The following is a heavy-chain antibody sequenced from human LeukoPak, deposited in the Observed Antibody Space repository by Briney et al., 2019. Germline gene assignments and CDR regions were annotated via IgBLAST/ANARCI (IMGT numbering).Heavy chain of an antibody. V-gene: IGHV3-7*01. J-gene: IGHJ1*01. CDR2: INPDGRDT. CDR3: TSWGDTTAEYFQR. Sequence: GGSLRLSCVVSGFTFNRCWMNWVRQAPGKGLGWVAHINPDGRDTYYVDSVKGRFTISRDNAQNSMYLQMNSLRVEDTAVYYCTSWGDTTAEYFQRWGQGTLVTVSS. D-gene: IGHD2-21*02. CDR1: GFTFNRCW.